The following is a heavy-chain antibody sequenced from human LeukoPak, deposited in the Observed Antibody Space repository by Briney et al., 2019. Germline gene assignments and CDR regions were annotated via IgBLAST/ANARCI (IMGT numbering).Heavy chain of an antibody. CDR1: GYTFTGYY. Sequence: ASVKVSCKASGYTFTGYYMHWVRQAPGQGLEWMGRINPNSGGTNYAQKFQGRVTMTRDTSISTAYMELSRLRSDDTAVYYCAHRRDIVLMVYGFDIWGQGTMVTVSS. CDR3: AHRRDIVLMVYGFDI. V-gene: IGHV1-2*06. J-gene: IGHJ3*02. CDR2: INPNSGGT. D-gene: IGHD2-8*01.